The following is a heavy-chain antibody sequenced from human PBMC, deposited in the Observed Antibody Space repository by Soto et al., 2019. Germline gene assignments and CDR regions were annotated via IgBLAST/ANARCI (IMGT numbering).Heavy chain of an antibody. CDR3: ARAGSSYGLFDY. CDR1: GGSISSGGYS. V-gene: IGHV4-30-2*01. J-gene: IGHJ4*02. Sequence: QLQLQESGSGLVKPSQTLSLTCAVSGGSISSGGYSWSWIRQPPGKGLEWIGYIYHSGSTYYNPSLKRRVTIPVDRSKNQFSLKLSSVTAADTAVYSCARAGSSYGLFDYWGQGTLVTVSS. CDR2: IYHSGST. D-gene: IGHD6-6*01.